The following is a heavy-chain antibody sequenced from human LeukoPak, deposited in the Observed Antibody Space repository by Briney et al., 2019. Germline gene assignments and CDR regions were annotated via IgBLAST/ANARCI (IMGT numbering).Heavy chain of an antibody. CDR2: IYYSGST. V-gene: IGHV4-39*01. Sequence: SETLSFTCTVSGGSISSSSYYWGWIRQPPGKGLEWIGSIYYSGSTYYNPSLKSRVTISVDTSKNQFSLKLSSVTAADTAAYYCARRRDGYPRVDFDYWGQGTLVTVSS. CDR3: ARRRDGYPRVDFDY. D-gene: IGHD5-24*01. J-gene: IGHJ4*02. CDR1: GGSISSSSYY.